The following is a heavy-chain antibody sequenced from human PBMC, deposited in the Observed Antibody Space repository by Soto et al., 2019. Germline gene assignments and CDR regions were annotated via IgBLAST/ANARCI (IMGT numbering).Heavy chain of an antibody. J-gene: IGHJ6*02. D-gene: IGHD2-15*01. V-gene: IGHV3-43*01. CDR1: GFTFGDYT. CDR2: ISWDGGST. CDR3: AKKWVVRSYYYGMDV. Sequence: GGSLRLSCAASGFTFGDYTMHWVRQAPGKGLEWVSLISWDGGSTYYADSVKGRFTISRDNSKNSLYLQMNSLRTEDTALYYCAKKWVVRSYYYGMDVWGQGTTVTVSS.